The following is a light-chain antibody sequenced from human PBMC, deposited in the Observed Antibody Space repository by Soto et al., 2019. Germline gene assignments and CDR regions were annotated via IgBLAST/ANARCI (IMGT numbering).Light chain of an antibody. J-gene: IGKJ4*01. CDR3: QQLNSYPLT. Sequence: IQLTQSPASLSASVGDRVTITCRASQGISSYLAWHQQKPGKAPKLLIYDGSTLQSGVPSRFSGSGSGTEFTLTISSLQPEDFATYYCQQLNSYPLTFGGGTKVDI. V-gene: IGKV1-9*01. CDR1: QGISSY. CDR2: DGS.